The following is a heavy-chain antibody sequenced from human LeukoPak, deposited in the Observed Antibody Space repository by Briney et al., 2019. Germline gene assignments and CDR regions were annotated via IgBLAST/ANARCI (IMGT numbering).Heavy chain of an antibody. Sequence: GGSLRLSCAASGFTFSDYYMSWIRQAPGKGLGWVSSISSGTGYIYYADSVRGRFTISRDNAKNSLYLQMDSLRAEDTAVYYCARAYSSGWFLFDYWGQGTLVTVSS. J-gene: IGHJ4*02. CDR3: ARAYSSGWFLFDY. D-gene: IGHD6-19*01. V-gene: IGHV3-11*06. CDR1: GFTFSDYY. CDR2: ISSGTGYI.